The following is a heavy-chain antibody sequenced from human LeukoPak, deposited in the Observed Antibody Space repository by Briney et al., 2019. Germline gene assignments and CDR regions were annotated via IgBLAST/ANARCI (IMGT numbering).Heavy chain of an antibody. CDR1: GYTFTSYY. CDR3: ARTVGDYYYYYGMDV. D-gene: IGHD4-23*01. J-gene: IGHJ6*02. V-gene: IGHV1-46*01. CDR2: INPSGGST. Sequence: ASVKVSCKASGYTFTSYYMHWVRQAPGQGLEWMGIINPSGGSTSYAQKFQGRVTMTRDTSMSTVYMELSSLRSEDTAVYYCARTVGDYYYYYGMDVWGQGTTVTVSS.